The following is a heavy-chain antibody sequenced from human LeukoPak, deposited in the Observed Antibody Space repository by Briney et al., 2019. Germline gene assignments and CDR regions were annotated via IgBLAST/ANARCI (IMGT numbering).Heavy chain of an antibody. D-gene: IGHD3-22*01. Sequence: PGGSLRLSCAASGFTFSSYSMNWVRQAPGKGLEWVSSISSSSSYIYYADSVKGRFTISRDNAKNSLYLQMNSLRAEDTAVYYCARDLGFNYYDKEGYYWGQGTLVTVSS. CDR1: GFTFSSYS. V-gene: IGHV3-21*01. J-gene: IGHJ4*02. CDR3: ARDLGFNYYDKEGYY. CDR2: ISSSSSYI.